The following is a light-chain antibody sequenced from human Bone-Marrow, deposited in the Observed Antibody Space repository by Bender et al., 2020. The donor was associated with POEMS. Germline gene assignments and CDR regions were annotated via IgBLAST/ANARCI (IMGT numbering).Light chain of an antibody. J-gene: IGLJ2*01. Sequence: QSVLTQPPSASGTPGQRVTISCSGSNSNIGTNAVNWYQQFPGTAPKLLIYSDNKRPSGIPDRFPGSKSGTSATLDITGLQTGDEADYYCATQDSSLTSVVFGGGTKLTVL. V-gene: IGLV1-44*01. CDR1: NSNIGTNA. CDR2: SDN. CDR3: ATQDSSLTSVV.